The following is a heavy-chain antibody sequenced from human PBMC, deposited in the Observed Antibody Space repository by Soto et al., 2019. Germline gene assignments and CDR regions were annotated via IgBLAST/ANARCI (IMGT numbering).Heavy chain of an antibody. CDR2: ISLSGSTI. CDR1: GFAFSNYE. J-gene: IGHJ4*02. V-gene: IGHV3-48*03. CDR3: ARESFSASPNFFDY. D-gene: IGHD3-3*02. Sequence: PGGSLRLSCAASGFAFSNYEINWVRQAPGKGLEWDSYISLSGSTIYYADSVKGRFTISRDDAKNSLYLQMDSLRADDTAVYYCARESFSASPNFFDYWGQGTLVTVSS.